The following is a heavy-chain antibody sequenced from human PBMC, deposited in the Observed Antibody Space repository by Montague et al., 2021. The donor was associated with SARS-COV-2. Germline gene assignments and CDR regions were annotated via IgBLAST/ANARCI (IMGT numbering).Heavy chain of an antibody. CDR1: GFSLSTSGMC. D-gene: IGHD3-9*01. Sequence: PARVKPTQTLTLTCTFSGFSLSTSGMCVSWIRQPPGKALEWLARIDWDDDKYYSTSLKTRLTISKDTSKNQVVLTMTNMDPVDTATYYCARRTYDILTGYDYGMDVWGQGTTVTVPS. V-gene: IGHV2-70*11. J-gene: IGHJ6*02. CDR3: ARRTYDILTGYDYGMDV. CDR2: IDWDDDK.